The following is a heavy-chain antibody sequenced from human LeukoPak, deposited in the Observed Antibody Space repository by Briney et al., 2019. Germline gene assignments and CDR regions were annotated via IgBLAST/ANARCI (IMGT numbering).Heavy chain of an antibody. J-gene: IGHJ4*02. Sequence: ASVTVSCKASGYTFTSYGISWVRQAPGQGLEWMGWISAYNGNTNYAQKLQGRVTMTTDTSTSTAYMELRSLRSDDTAVYYCARVKYCTNGVCYSHPFDYWGQGTLVTVSS. V-gene: IGHV1-18*01. CDR3: ARVKYCTNGVCYSHPFDY. CDR2: ISAYNGNT. CDR1: GYTFTSYG. D-gene: IGHD2-8*01.